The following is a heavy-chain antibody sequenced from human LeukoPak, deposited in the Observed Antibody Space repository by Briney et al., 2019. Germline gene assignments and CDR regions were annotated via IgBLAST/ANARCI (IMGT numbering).Heavy chain of an antibody. CDR2: ISAYNGNT. J-gene: IGHJ4*02. D-gene: IGHD3-22*01. CDR3: ASSLYDSSGYYFDY. Sequence: ASVKVSCKASGYTFTSYGISWVRQAPGQGLEWMGWISAYNGNTNYAQKLQGGVTMTTDTSTSTAYMELRSLRSDDTAVYYCASSLYDSSGYYFDYWGQGTLVTVSS. V-gene: IGHV1-18*01. CDR1: GYTFTSYG.